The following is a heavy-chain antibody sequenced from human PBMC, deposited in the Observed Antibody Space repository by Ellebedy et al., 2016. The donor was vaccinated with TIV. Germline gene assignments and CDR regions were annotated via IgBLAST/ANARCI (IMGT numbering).Heavy chain of an antibody. Sequence: GGSLRLSXAASEFTLSNYGMHWVRQAPGKGLEWVALTWYDGINRYYADSVKGRFTISRDNSKNTLYLQMNSLRAEDTAVYYCAKDLKWELLFGGNDYWGQGTLVTVSS. CDR2: TWYDGINR. CDR1: EFTLSNYG. D-gene: IGHD1-26*01. CDR3: AKDLKWELLFGGNDY. V-gene: IGHV3-30*02. J-gene: IGHJ4*02.